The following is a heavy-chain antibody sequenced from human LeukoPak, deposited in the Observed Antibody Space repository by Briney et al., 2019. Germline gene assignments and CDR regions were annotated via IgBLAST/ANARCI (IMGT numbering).Heavy chain of an antibody. D-gene: IGHD5-24*01. V-gene: IGHV1-69*13. CDR2: IIPIFGTA. Sequence: SVKVSCKASGGTFISYAISWVRQAPGQGLEWMGGIIPIFGTANYAQKFQGRVTITADESTSTAYMELSSLRSEDTAVYYCARGRAGRIADAFDIWGQGTMVTVSS. J-gene: IGHJ3*02. CDR1: GGTFISYA. CDR3: ARGRAGRIADAFDI.